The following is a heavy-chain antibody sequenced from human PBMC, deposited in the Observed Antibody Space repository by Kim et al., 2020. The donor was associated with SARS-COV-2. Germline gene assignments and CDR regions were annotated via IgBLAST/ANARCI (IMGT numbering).Heavy chain of an antibody. Sequence: ASVKVSCKASGYTFTSYYMHWVRQAPGQGLEWMGIINPSGGSTSYAQKFQGRVTMTRDTSTSTVYMELSSLRSEDTAVYYCARGTFVAGRHYYYGMDVWGQGTTVTVSS. D-gene: IGHD6-19*01. CDR2: INPSGGST. CDR3: ARGTFVAGRHYYYGMDV. V-gene: IGHV1-46*01. J-gene: IGHJ6*02. CDR1: GYTFTSYY.